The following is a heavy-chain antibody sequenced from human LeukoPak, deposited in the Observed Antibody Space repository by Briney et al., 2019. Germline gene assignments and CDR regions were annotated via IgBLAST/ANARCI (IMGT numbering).Heavy chain of an antibody. Sequence: SETLSLTCTVSGGSISSYYWSWIRQPPGKGLEWIGYIYYSGSTNYNPSLKSRVTISVDTSKNQFSLKLSSVTAADTAVYYCARHYRPPRLPLDYWGQGTLVTVPS. V-gene: IGHV4-59*01. CDR2: IYYSGST. D-gene: IGHD3-16*02. CDR1: GGSISSYY. J-gene: IGHJ4*02. CDR3: ARHYRPPRLPLDY.